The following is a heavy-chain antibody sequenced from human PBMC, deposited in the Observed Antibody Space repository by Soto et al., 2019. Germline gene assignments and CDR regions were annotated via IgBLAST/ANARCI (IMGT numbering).Heavy chain of an antibody. D-gene: IGHD2-2*01. CDR1: GGSISSGDYY. CDR2: IYYSGST. J-gene: IGHJ5*02. CDR3: ARGRQLLFNWFDP. Sequence: SETLSLTCTVSGGSISSGDYYWSWIRQPPGKGLEWIGYIYYSGSTYYNPSLKSRVTISVDTSKNQFSLKLSSVTAADTAVYYCARGRQLLFNWFDPWGQGTLVTVSS. V-gene: IGHV4-30-4*01.